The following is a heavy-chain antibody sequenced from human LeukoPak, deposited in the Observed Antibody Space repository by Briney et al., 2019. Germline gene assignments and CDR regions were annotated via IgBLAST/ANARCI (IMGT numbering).Heavy chain of an antibody. CDR3: ARVNQNAFEI. V-gene: IGHV3-66*01. CDR1: GLIVSTNY. CDR2: MHSGGSA. Sequence: PGGSLRLSCAASGLIVSTNYMGWVRLAPGRGLEWVSIMHSGGSAFHADSVKGRFTISRDNSKNTLNLQMNSLRAEDTAVYYCARVNQNAFEIWGQGTMVTVSS. J-gene: IGHJ3*02. D-gene: IGHD1-14*01.